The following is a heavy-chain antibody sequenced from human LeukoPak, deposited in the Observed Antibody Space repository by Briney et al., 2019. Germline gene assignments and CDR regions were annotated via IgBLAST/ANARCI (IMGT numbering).Heavy chain of an antibody. D-gene: IGHD6-19*01. CDR1: GGSISSYY. CDR3: AGRAQSTGWSFDY. CDR2: IHTSGST. V-gene: IGHV4-4*07. J-gene: IGHJ4*02. Sequence: SETLSLTCIVSGGSISSYYWSWIRQPAGKGLEWIGQIHTSGSTNYNPSLKSRVAMSVDTSKNQFSLELSSVTAADTAVYYCAGRAQSTGWSFDYWGQGALVTVSS.